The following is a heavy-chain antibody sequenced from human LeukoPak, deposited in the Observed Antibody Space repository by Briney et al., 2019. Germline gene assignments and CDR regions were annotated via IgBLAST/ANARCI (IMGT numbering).Heavy chain of an antibody. CDR1: GGTFSSYA. CDR2: IIPIFGTA. CDR3: ARQDYDSSGYWIFDY. D-gene: IGHD3-22*01. V-gene: IGHV1-69*05. Sequence: ASVNVSCKASGGTFSSYAISWVRQAPGQGLEWMGGIIPIFGTANYAQKFQGRVTITRDTSASTAYMELSSLRSEDTAVYYCARQDYDSSGYWIFDYWGQGTLVTVSS. J-gene: IGHJ4*02.